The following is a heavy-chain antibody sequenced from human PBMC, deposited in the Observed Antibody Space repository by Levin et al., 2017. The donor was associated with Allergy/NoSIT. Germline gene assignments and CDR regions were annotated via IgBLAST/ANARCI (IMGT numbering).Heavy chain of an antibody. CDR3: ARFYFGAIEAAGTFDY. V-gene: IGHV1-2*02. Sequence: EASVKVSCKASGYTFTGYYMHWVRQAPGQGLEWMGWINPNSGGTNYAQKFQGRVTMTRDTSISTAYMELSRLRSDDTAVYYCARFYFGAIEAAGTFDYWGQGTLVTVSS. D-gene: IGHD6-13*01. J-gene: IGHJ4*02. CDR1: GYTFTGYY. CDR2: INPNSGGT.